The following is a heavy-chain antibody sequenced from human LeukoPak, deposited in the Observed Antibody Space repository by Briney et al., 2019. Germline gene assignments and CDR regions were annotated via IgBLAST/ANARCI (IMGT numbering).Heavy chain of an antibody. Sequence: ASVKVSCKASGYTFTGYYMHWVRQAPGLGLEWMGRINPNSGGTNYAQKFQGRVTMTRDTSISTAYMELSRLRSDDTAVYYCARDFSGSGSYYNGDYWGQGTLVTVSS. CDR2: INPNSGGT. V-gene: IGHV1-2*06. J-gene: IGHJ4*02. CDR3: ARDFSGSGSYYNGDY. D-gene: IGHD3-10*01. CDR1: GYTFTGYY.